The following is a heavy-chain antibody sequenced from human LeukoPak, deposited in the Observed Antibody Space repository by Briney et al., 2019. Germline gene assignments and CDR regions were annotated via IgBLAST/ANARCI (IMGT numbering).Heavy chain of an antibody. CDR3: AREASSSRPWGYFDY. CDR1: GGSISSYY. J-gene: IGHJ4*02. CDR2: IYYSGST. D-gene: IGHD6-13*01. V-gene: IGHV4-59*01. Sequence: SETLSLTCTVSGGSISSYYWSWIRQPPGKGLEWIGYIYYSGSTNYNPSLKSRVTISVDTSKNQFSLKLSSVTAADTAVYYCAREASSSRPWGYFDYWGQGTLVTVPS.